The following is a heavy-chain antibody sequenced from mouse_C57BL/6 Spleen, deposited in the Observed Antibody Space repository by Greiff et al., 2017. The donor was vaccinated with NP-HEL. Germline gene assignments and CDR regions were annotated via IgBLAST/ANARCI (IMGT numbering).Heavy chain of an antibody. J-gene: IGHJ2*01. CDR1: GFTFSSYA. V-gene: IGHV5-4*01. CDR2: ISDGGSYT. D-gene: IGHD2-5*01. CDR3: ARLGAYYSNFDY. Sequence: EVQGVESGGGLVKPGGSLKLSCAASGFTFSSYAMSWVRPTPEKRLEWVATISDGGSYTYYPDNVKGRFTISRDNAKNNLYLQMSHLKSEDTAMYYCARLGAYYSNFDYWGQGTTLTVSS.